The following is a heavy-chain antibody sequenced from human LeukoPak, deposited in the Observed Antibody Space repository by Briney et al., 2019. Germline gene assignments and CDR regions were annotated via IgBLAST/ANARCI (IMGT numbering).Heavy chain of an antibody. CDR2: IGGSGFTT. J-gene: IGHJ4*02. V-gene: IGHV3-23*01. CDR1: GFTFSSYA. Sequence: PGGSLRLSCAASGFTFSSYAMRWVRQAPGKGLEWVSTIGGSGFTTYYTDSVKGRFTISRDNSRNTLYLQMNSLRAEDTAVYYCARDGYNSFPDSWGQGTLVTVSS. CDR3: ARDGYNSFPDS. D-gene: IGHD5-24*01.